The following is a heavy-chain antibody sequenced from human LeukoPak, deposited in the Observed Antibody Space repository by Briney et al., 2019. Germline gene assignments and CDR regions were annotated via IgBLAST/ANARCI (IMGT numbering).Heavy chain of an antibody. V-gene: IGHV4-39*07. CDR3: ARNSYGYRNWFDP. J-gene: IGHJ5*02. CDR1: GGSISSSSYY. D-gene: IGHD5-18*01. Sequence: PSETLSLTCTVSGGSISSSSYYWGWIRQPPGKGLEWIGSIYYSGSTYYNPSLKSRVTISVDTSKNQFSLMLNSLTAADTAVYYCARNSYGYRNWFDPWGQGTLVTVSS. CDR2: IYYSGST.